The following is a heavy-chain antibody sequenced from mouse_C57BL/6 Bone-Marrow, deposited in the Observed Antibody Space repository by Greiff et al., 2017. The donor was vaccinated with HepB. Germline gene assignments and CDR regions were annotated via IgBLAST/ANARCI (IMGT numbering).Heavy chain of an antibody. CDR3: APKGYYYGSSYDFGY. Sequence: QVQLQQSGAELARPGASVKLSCKASGYTFTSYGISWVKQRTGQGLEWIGEIYPRSGNTYYNEKFKGKATLTADKSSSTAYMELRSLTSEDSAVYFCAPKGYYYGSSYDFGYWGQGTTLTVSS. J-gene: IGHJ2*01. D-gene: IGHD1-1*01. CDR2: IYPRSGNT. CDR1: GYTFTSYG. V-gene: IGHV1-81*01.